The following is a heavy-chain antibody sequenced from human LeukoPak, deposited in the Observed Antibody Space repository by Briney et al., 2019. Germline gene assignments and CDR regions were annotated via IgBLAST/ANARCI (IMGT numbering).Heavy chain of an antibody. D-gene: IGHD6-13*01. CDR2: ISYDGSNK. CDR3: AKDYSDYGMDV. CDR1: GFTFSSYG. V-gene: IGHV3-30*18. J-gene: IGHJ6*02. Sequence: PGGSLGLSCAASGFTFSSYGMHWVRQAPGKGLEWVAVISYDGSNKYYADSVKGRFTISRDNSKNTLYLQMNSLRAEDTAVYYCAKDYSDYGMDVWGQGTTVTVSS.